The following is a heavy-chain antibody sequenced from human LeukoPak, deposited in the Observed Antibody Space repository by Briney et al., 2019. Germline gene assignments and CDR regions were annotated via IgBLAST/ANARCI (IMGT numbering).Heavy chain of an antibody. V-gene: IGHV4-30-4*01. CDR2: IYYSGST. D-gene: IGHD3-3*01. CDR3: ARDNWPDDFAPLDY. Sequence: SETLSLTCTVSGGSISSGDYYWSWIRQPPGKGLEWIGYIYYSGSTYYNPSLKSRVTISVDTSKNQFSLKLSSVTAADTAVYYCARDNWPDDFAPLDYWGQGTLVTVSS. CDR1: GGSISSGDYY. J-gene: IGHJ4*02.